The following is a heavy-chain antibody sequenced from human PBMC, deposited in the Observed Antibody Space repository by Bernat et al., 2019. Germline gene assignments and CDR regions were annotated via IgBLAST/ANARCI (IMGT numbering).Heavy chain of an antibody. D-gene: IGHD3-10*01. CDR3: AKAPTMVQGVKRLYYFDY. Sequence: EVQLLESGGGLVQPGGSLRLSCAASGFTFSSYAMSWVRQAPGKGLEWVSAISGSGGSTYYADSVKGRFTISRDNSKNTLYLQMNSLRAEDTAVYYCAKAPTMVQGVKRLYYFDYWGQGTLVTVSS. V-gene: IGHV3-23*01. J-gene: IGHJ4*02. CDR1: GFTFSSYA. CDR2: ISGSGGST.